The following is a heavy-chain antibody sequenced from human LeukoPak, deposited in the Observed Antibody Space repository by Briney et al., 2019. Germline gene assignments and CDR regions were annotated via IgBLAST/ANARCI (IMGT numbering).Heavy chain of an antibody. CDR3: ARELGHDAFDI. CDR1: GGTFSSYA. V-gene: IGHV1-69*04. CDR2: IIPILGIA. Sequence: SVKVSCKASGGTFSSYAISWVRQAPGQGLEWMGRIIPILGIANYAQKFQGRVTITADKSTSTAYMELSSLRSEDTAVYYCARELGHDAFDIWGQGTMVTVSS. J-gene: IGHJ3*02.